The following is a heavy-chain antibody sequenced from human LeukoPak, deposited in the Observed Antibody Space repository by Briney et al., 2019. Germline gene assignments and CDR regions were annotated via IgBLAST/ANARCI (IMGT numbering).Heavy chain of an antibody. D-gene: IGHD5-24*01. CDR2: INPSGGST. V-gene: IGHV1-46*01. CDR1: GYTFTSYY. J-gene: IGHJ3*02. Sequence: ASVKVSCKVSGYTFTSYYMHWVRQAPGQGLEWMGIINPSGGSTSYAQKFQGRVTMTRDTSTSTVYMELSSLRSEDTAVYYCAREVEMATIGSPDAFDIWGQGTMVTVSS. CDR3: AREVEMATIGSPDAFDI.